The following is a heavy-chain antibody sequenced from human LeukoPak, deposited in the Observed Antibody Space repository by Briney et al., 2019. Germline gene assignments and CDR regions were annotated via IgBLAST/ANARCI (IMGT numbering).Heavy chain of an antibody. J-gene: IGHJ4*02. Sequence: GGSLRLSCAASGFSFSPYGMHWVRQAPGKGLEWVAAIWEDGSNIHYADAVKGRFTISRDNSKNTLYLQMNNLTAEDTALYYCAKPIYNSGWYDYWGQGTLVTVAS. D-gene: IGHD6-19*01. CDR2: IWEDGSNI. V-gene: IGHV3-33*06. CDR3: AKPIYNSGWYDY. CDR1: GFSFSPYG.